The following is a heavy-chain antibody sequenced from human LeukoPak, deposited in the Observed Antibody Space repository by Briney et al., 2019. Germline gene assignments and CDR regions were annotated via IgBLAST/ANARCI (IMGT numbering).Heavy chain of an antibody. D-gene: IGHD4-11*01. V-gene: IGHV1-3*01. CDR1: GYTFTSYA. J-gene: IGHJ2*01. CDR2: INAGNGNT. Sequence: ASVTVSCKASGYTFTSYAMHWVRQAPGQRLEWMGWINAGNGNTKYSQKFQGRVTITRDTSASTAYTELSSLRSEDTAVYYCARYSNYYWYFDLWGRGTLVTVSS. CDR3: ARYSNYYWYFDL.